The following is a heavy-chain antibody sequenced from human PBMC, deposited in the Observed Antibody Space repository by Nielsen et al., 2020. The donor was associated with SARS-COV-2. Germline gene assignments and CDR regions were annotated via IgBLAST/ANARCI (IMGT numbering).Heavy chain of an antibody. D-gene: IGHD2-8*01. V-gene: IGHV3-23*01. Sequence: WIRQPPGKGLEWVSAISGGGGSTYYGDSVKGRFTISRDNAKNSLYLQMNSLRAEDTAVYYCAGHPYCTNGVCYKYGMDVWGQGTTVTVSS. CDR3: AGHPYCTNGVCYKYGMDV. J-gene: IGHJ6*02. CDR2: ISGGGGST.